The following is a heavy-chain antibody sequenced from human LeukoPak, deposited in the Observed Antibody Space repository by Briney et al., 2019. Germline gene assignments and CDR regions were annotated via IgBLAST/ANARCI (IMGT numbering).Heavy chain of an antibody. Sequence: ASVKVSCKASGYTFTSYDTNWGRQATGQGLEWMGGMNPNSGNTGYAQKFQRRVTMTRNTSIRTAYMELSSLRSEDTAVYYCATRRGFDWYSYWGQGTLVTVSS. CDR3: ATRRGFDWYSY. CDR1: GYTFTSYD. D-gene: IGHD3-9*01. CDR2: MNPNSGNT. V-gene: IGHV1-8*01. J-gene: IGHJ4*02.